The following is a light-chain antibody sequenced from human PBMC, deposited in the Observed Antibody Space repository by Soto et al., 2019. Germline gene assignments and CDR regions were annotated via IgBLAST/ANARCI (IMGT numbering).Light chain of an antibody. Sequence: EIVMTQSPATLSVSPGERATLSCRASQSVSSNLAWYQQKPGQAPRLLIYGESTRATGIPARFSGSGSGTDFTLTISSLQSADFAVYYCQQYNNWPFTFGPGTKVDIK. CDR3: QQYNNWPFT. CDR1: QSVSSN. J-gene: IGKJ3*01. CDR2: GES. V-gene: IGKV3-15*01.